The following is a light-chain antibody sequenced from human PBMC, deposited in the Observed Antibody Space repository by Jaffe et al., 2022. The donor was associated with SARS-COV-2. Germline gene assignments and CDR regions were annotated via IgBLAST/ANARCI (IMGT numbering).Light chain of an antibody. V-gene: IGKV3-15*01. Sequence: EIVMTQSPGTLSVSPGERATLSCRASQSIGSDLAWYQQIPGRAPRLLIYGASTRATGVPARFSGSGSGTDFTLTITSLQSEDFALYYCQQYNNWPPITFGQGTRLEIK. CDR1: QSIGSD. J-gene: IGKJ5*01. CDR2: GAS. CDR3: QQYNNWPPIT.